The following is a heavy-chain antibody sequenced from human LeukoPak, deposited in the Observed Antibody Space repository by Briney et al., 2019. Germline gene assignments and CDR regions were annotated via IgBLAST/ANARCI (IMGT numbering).Heavy chain of an antibody. CDR1: GFTFSSYE. D-gene: IGHD2-15*01. V-gene: IGHV3-48*03. CDR2: ISISGSTI. J-gene: IGHJ4*02. Sequence: PGGSLRLSCAASGFTFSSYEMNWVRQAPGKGQERGQYISISGSTIYYADSVKARSTISRDNAKNSLYLQMNSLSAEDTAVYYCARDCPSGGSCYGYWGQGTLVTVSS. CDR3: ARDCPSGGSCYGY.